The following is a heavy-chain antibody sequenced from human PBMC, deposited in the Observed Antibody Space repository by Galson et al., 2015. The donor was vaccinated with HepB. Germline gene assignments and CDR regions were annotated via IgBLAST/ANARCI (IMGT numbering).Heavy chain of an antibody. Sequence: LRLSCAASEFTFSSHSMNWVRQAPGKGLEWVSYIDRSSSTIYYADSVKGRFTISRDNAKNSLYLQMNSLRVEDTAVYYCAREYGQRVNFDCWGQGTLVTVSS. D-gene: IGHD3-10*01. CDR2: IDRSSSTI. CDR1: EFTFSSHS. J-gene: IGHJ4*02. CDR3: AREYGQRVNFDC. V-gene: IGHV3-48*01.